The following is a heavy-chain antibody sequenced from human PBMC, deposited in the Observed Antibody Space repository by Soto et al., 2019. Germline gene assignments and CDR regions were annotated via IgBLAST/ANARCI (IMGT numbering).Heavy chain of an antibody. D-gene: IGHD3-22*01. CDR3: ARADYDTSGYYFDY. Sequence: GGSLRLSCAASGFTFSSYSMNWVRHAPGKGLVWVSYISRSSSSMYYADSVRGRFTISRDNAYNSLYLQMNSLRDEDTAVYYCARADYDTSGYYFDYWGQGA. CDR1: GFTFSSYS. J-gene: IGHJ4*02. CDR2: ISRSSSSM. V-gene: IGHV3-48*02.